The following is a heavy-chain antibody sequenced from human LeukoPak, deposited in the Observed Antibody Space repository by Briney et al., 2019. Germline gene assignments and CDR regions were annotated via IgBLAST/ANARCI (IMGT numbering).Heavy chain of an antibody. CDR3: AKDHTGDYEYYFDY. V-gene: IGHV3-30*18. J-gene: IGHJ4*02. CDR1: GFTFSSYG. Sequence: GGSLRLSCAASGFTFSSYGMHWVRQAPGKGLEWVAVISYDGSNKYYADSVKGRFTISRDNSKNTLYLQMNGLRAEDTAVYYCAKDHTGDYEYYFDYWGQGTLVTVSS. D-gene: IGHD4-17*01. CDR2: ISYDGSNK.